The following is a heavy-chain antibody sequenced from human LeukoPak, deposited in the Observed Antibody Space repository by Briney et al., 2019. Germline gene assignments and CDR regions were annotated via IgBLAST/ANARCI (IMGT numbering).Heavy chain of an antibody. CDR3: ARRPYSGSYHFDY. D-gene: IGHD1-26*01. V-gene: IGHV1-2*02. Sequence: ASVKVSCKASGYIFTGYYMHWVRQAPGQGLEWMGWINPNSGGTNSAQKFQGRVTMTRDTSISTAYMELGRLTSDDTAVYYCARRPYSGSYHFDYWGQGTLVTVSS. CDR2: INPNSGGT. CDR1: GYIFTGYY. J-gene: IGHJ4*02.